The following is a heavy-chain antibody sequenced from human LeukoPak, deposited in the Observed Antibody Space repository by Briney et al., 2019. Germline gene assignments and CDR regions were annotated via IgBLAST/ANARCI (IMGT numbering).Heavy chain of an antibody. CDR3: ARSIIQLWFGFTY. Sequence: PSETLSLTCTVSGGSISSSSYYWGWIRQPPGKGLEWIGSIYYSGSTYYNPSLKSRVTISVDTSKNQFSLKLSSVTAADTAVYYCARSIIQLWFGFTYWGQGTLVTVSS. CDR2: IYYSGST. CDR1: GGSISSSSYY. D-gene: IGHD5-18*01. V-gene: IGHV4-39*07. J-gene: IGHJ4*02.